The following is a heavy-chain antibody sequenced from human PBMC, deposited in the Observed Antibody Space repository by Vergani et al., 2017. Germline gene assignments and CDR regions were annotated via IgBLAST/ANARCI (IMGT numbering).Heavy chain of an antibody. D-gene: IGHD3-3*01. CDR1: GFTFSSYS. J-gene: IGHJ6*02. CDR3: ARDLAHWLLYGHKLGYYCMDV. Sequence: EVQLVESGGGLVKPGGSLRLSCAASGFTFSSYSMNWVRQAPGKGLEWVASISSSSSYIYYADSVKGRFTISRDNAKNSLYLHMNSLRAEDTAVYYCARDLAHWLLYGHKLGYYCMDVWGQGTTVTVSS. V-gene: IGHV3-21*01. CDR2: ISSSSSYI.